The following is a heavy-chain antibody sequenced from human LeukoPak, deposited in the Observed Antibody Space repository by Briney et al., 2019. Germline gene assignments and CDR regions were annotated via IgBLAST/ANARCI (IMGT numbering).Heavy chain of an antibody. V-gene: IGHV1-69*04. CDR2: IIPILGIA. CDR1: GGTFSSYA. J-gene: IGHJ4*02. CDR3: ARGERCYDYFDY. Sequence: GASVKVSCKASGGTFSSYAISWVRQAPGQGLEWMGRIIPILGIANYAQKFQGRVTITADKSTSTAYMELSSLRSEDTAVYYCARGERCYDYFDYWGQGTLVTVSS. D-gene: IGHD4/OR15-4a*01.